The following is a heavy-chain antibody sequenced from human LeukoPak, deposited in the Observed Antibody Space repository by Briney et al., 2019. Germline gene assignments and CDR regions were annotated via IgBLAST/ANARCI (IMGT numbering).Heavy chain of an antibody. J-gene: IGHJ6*03. Sequence: PSETLSLTCAVYGGSFSGYYWSWIRQPPGKGLVWIGEINHSGSTNYNPSLKSRVTISVDTSKNQFSLKLSSVTAADTAVYYCARGRIAVAGWYYYYYMDVWGKGTTVTVSS. V-gene: IGHV4-34*01. D-gene: IGHD6-19*01. CDR1: GGSFSGYY. CDR2: INHSGST. CDR3: ARGRIAVAGWYYYYYMDV.